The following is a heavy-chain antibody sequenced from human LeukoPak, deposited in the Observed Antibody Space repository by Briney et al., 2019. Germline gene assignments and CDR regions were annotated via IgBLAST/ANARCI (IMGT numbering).Heavy chain of an antibody. J-gene: IGHJ3*02. V-gene: IGHV3-23*01. CDR2: ISGSGGST. Sequence: GGSLRLSCAASGFTFSSYGMHWVRQAPGKGLEWVSAISGSGGSTYYADSVKGRFTISRDNSKNTLYLQMNSLRAEDTAVYYCARTMVRGVIITGSAFDIWGQGTMVTVSS. CDR1: GFTFSSYG. CDR3: ARTMVRGVIITGSAFDI. D-gene: IGHD3-10*01.